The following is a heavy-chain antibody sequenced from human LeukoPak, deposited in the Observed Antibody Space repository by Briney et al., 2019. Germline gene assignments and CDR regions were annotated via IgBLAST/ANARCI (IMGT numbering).Heavy chain of an antibody. J-gene: IGHJ4*02. CDR3: ARRDCSGGTCYSAY. D-gene: IGHD2-15*01. Sequence: GGSLRLSCAASGFTFSNYWMHWVRQAPGKGLVWVSRINSDGSSTTYADSVKGRFTISRDNAKNTLYLQVNSLRAEDTAVYYCARRDCSGGTCYSAYWGQGTLVTVSS. CDR1: GFTFSNYW. CDR2: INSDGSST. V-gene: IGHV3-74*03.